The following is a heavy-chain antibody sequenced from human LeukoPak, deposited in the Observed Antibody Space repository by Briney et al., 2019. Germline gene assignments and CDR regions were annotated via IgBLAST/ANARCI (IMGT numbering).Heavy chain of an antibody. V-gene: IGHV3-7*01. J-gene: IGHJ4*02. CDR2: IKQDGREK. CDR1: GFSISGYW. CDR3: ARSRILGY. Sequence: PGGSLRLSCAASGFSISGYWMSWVRQAPGKGLEWVTNIKQDGREKDYADSVKGRFTISKDNAKNSLFLHMNSLTVEDPAVYYCARSRILGYWGQGTLVTVSS. D-gene: IGHD2-2*01.